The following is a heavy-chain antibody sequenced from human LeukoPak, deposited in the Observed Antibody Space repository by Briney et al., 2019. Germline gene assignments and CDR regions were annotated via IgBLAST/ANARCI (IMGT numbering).Heavy chain of an antibody. J-gene: IGHJ4*02. CDR3: AKEVTLIVVARSFFYY. CDR2: VNTGTGNT. D-gene: IGHD3-22*01. Sequence: ASVKVSCKASGYTFSNYAIHWVRQAPGQRPEWMGWVNTGTGNTRYSEKFQGRVTITRDTSANTVYMELTSLTSGDTAVYYCAKEVTLIVVARSFFYYWGQGTLVTVSS. V-gene: IGHV1-3*04. CDR1: GYTFSNYA.